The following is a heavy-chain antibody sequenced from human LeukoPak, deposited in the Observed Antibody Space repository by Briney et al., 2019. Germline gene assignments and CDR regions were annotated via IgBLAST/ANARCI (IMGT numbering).Heavy chain of an antibody. D-gene: IGHD3-3*01. V-gene: IGHV3-20*04. CDR2: INWNGGST. CDR3: AKRRVVTVGIDY. J-gene: IGHJ4*02. Sequence: GGSLRLSCAASGFTFDDYGMSWVRQAPGKGLEWVSGINWNGGSTGYADSVKGRFTISRDNAKNTLFLQMNSLRAEDTAVYYCAKRRVVTVGIDYWGQGTLVTVSS. CDR1: GFTFDDYG.